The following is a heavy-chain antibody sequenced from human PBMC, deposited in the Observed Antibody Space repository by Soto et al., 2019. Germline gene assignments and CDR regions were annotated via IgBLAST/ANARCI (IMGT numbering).Heavy chain of an antibody. CDR3: AKGQDIPIFDHFDP. D-gene: IGHD3-3*01. CDR1: GLSFNLFA. Sequence: PGGSLRLSCSASGFTASGLSFNLFAMNWVRRAPGKGLEWVSSISGGGSSTYYADSVKGRFTVSRDNSKNTLYLEMNSLGDDDTAVYYCAKGQDIPIFDHFDPWGPGTLVTVSS. CDR2: ISGGGSST. V-gene: IGHV3-23*01. J-gene: IGHJ5*02.